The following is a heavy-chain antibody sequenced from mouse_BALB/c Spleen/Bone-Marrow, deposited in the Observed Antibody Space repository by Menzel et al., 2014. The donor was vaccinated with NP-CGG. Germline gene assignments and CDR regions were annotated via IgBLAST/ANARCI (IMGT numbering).Heavy chain of an antibody. V-gene: IGHV14-3*02. J-gene: IGHJ3*01. D-gene: IGHD2-4*01. CDR3: ARMITAY. CDR2: IDPANGNT. Sequence: VQLKESGAELVKPGASVKLSCTASGFNIKDTYMHWVKQRPEQGLVWIGRIDPANGNTKYDPKFQGKATITADTSTNTAYLQLSSLTSEDTAVYYCARMITAYWGQGTLVTVSA. CDR1: GFNIKDTY.